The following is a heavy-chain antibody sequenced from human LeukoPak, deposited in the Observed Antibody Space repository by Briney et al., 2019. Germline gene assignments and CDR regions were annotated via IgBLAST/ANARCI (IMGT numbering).Heavy chain of an antibody. D-gene: IGHD2-2*01. CDR3: ARANALYCSSTSCLFAY. Sequence: ASVKVSCKASGYTFTDYYIHWVRQAPGQGLEWMAWINPNSGGTYYAQNFHDRITLTRDTSISTAYMELSRLRSDDTAIYYCARANALYCSSTSCLFAYWGQGTLVTVSS. J-gene: IGHJ4*02. CDR1: GYTFTDYY. V-gene: IGHV1-2*02. CDR2: INPNSGGT.